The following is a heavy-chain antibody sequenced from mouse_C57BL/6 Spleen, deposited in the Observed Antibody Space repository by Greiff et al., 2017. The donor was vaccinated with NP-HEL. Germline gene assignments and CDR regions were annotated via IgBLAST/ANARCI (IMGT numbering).Heavy chain of an antibody. D-gene: IGHD4-1*02. V-gene: IGHV1-82*01. Sequence: VQLQQSGPELVKPGASVKISCKASGYAFSSSWMNWVKQRPGKGLEWIGRIYPGDGDTNYNGKFKGKATLTADKSSSTAYMQLSSLTSEDSAVYFCQLGPHLFDYWGQGTTLTVSS. CDR2: IYPGDGDT. CDR1: GYAFSSSW. CDR3: QLGPHLFDY. J-gene: IGHJ2*01.